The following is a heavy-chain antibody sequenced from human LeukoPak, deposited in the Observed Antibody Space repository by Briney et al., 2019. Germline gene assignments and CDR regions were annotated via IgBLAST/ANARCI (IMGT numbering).Heavy chain of an antibody. CDR2: IKSKTDGGTT. CDR3: TTALYYDFWSGYYGAPDV. D-gene: IGHD3-3*01. V-gene: IGHV3-15*01. CDR1: GFTFSNAW. J-gene: IGHJ6*04. Sequence: GGSLRLSCAASGFTFSNAWMSWVRQAPGKGLEWVGRIKSKTDGGTTDYAAPVKGRFTISRDDSKNTLYLQMNSLKTEDTAVYYCTTALYYDFWSGYYGAPDVWGKGTTVTVSS.